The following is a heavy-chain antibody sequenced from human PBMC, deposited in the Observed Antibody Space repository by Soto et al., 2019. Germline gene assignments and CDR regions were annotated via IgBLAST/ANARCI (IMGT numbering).Heavy chain of an antibody. V-gene: IGHV1-58*01. CDR1: GFTFTSSA. CDR2: IVVGSGNT. J-gene: IGHJ3*02. D-gene: IGHD3-16*01. CDR3: AAAGDPGRAFDI. Sequence: ASVKVSCKASGFTFTSSAVQWVRQARGQRLEGIGWIVVGSGNTNYAQQFQERVTITRDMSTSTAYMELSSLRSEDTAVYYCAAAGDPGRAFDIWGQGTMVTVSS.